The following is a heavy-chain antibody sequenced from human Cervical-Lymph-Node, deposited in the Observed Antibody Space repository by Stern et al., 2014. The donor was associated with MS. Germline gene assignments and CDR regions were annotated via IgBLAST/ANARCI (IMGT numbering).Heavy chain of an antibody. CDR2: IDYSGST. CDR1: GGSVNSGGYH. J-gene: IGHJ4*02. D-gene: IGHD6-19*01. V-gene: IGHV4-31*03. Sequence: QLQLQESGPGLVKPSQTLSLTCNVSGGSVNSGGYHWSWIRQHPGKGLEWIGYIDYSGSTFYNPSLKSRVTISADTSKNEFSLKLTSVTAADTAIYYCVREGGAVAGLAKWGQGTLVTVSS. CDR3: VREGGAVAGLAK.